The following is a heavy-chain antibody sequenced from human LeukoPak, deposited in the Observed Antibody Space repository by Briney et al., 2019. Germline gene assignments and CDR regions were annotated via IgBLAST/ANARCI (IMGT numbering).Heavy chain of an antibody. CDR2: ISSSGTTI. J-gene: IGHJ4*02. Sequence: GGSLRLSCAASGFTFSSYSMNWVRQAPGKGLEWVSYISSSGTTIYYADSVKGRFTISRDNAKNSLYLQMNSLRAEDTAVYYCARGGSSGYYYLFDYWGQGTLVTVSS. D-gene: IGHD3-22*01. CDR1: GFTFSSYS. CDR3: ARGGSSGYYYLFDY. V-gene: IGHV3-48*04.